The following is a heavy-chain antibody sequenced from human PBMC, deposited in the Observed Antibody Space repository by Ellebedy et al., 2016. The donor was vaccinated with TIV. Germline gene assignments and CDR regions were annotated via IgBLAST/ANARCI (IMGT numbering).Heavy chain of an antibody. CDR2: IKSKTDGGTT. CDR1: GFTFSSYA. CDR3: TTLNVLLWFGEAGLSDY. D-gene: IGHD3-10*01. V-gene: IGHV3-15*01. J-gene: IGHJ4*02. Sequence: GGSLRLSXAASGFTFSSYAMSWVRQAPGKGLEWVGRIKSKTDGGTTDYAAPVKGRFTISRDDSKNTLYLQMNSLKTEDTAVYYCTTLNVLLWFGEAGLSDYWGQGTLVTVSS.